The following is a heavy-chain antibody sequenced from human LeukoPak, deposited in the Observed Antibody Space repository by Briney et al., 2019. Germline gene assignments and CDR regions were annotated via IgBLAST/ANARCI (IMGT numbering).Heavy chain of an antibody. CDR2: VSSSATTASTK. D-gene: IGHD3-22*01. CDR3: AGTDYYDSSGYYFDL. V-gene: IGHV3-11*01. CDR1: GITFSDYY. Sequence: GGSLRLSCAASGITFSDYYMSWIRQAPGKGLEWVSYVSSSATTASTKYYADSVKGLFTISRDNAKNSLYLQMNHLRAEDTAVYYCAGTDYYDSSGYYFDLWGQGTLVTVSS. J-gene: IGHJ4*02.